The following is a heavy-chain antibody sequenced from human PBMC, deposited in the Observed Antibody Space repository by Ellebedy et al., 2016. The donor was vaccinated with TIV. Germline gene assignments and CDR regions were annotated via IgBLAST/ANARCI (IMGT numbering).Heavy chain of an antibody. J-gene: IGHJ3*01. V-gene: IGHV3-23*01. CDR1: GFTFRNHG. CDR2: ITGSGGPT. CDR3: ARVGVGWWELLHVPFDV. D-gene: IGHD2-15*01. Sequence: PGGSLRLSCAASGFTFRNHGMSWVRQPPGKGLELVSTITGSGGPTNYADSVKGRFTISRDNSNNTLYLQMDSLRVEETAVYFWARVGVGWWELLHVPFDVWGQGTMVSVSS.